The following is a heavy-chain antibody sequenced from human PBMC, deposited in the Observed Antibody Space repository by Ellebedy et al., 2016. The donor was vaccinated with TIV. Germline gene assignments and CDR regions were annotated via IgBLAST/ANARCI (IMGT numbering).Heavy chain of an antibody. CDR3: GRGHWGIDY. Sequence: GGSLRLSXAASGLTFSDHYMSWFRQAPGKGLEWVSYISNSGSAIDYADSVRGRFTISRDNAKNSLYLQMNSLRAEDTVVYYCGRGHWGIDYWGQGTLVTVSS. CDR1: GLTFSDHY. V-gene: IGHV3-11*01. J-gene: IGHJ4*02. CDR2: ISNSGSAI. D-gene: IGHD7-27*01.